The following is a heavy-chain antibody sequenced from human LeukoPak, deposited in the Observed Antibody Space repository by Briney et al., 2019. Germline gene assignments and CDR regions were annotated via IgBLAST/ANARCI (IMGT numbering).Heavy chain of an antibody. CDR2: ISASGGST. J-gene: IGHJ6*03. Sequence: GGSLRLSCAASGFTFSSYAMSWVRQAPGKGLEWVSAISASGGSTYYADSVKGRFTISRDNSKNTPYLQMNSLRADDTAVYFCAKDFSLQSPYYYYYMDVWGKGTTVTVSS. D-gene: IGHD4-11*01. CDR1: GFTFSSYA. V-gene: IGHV3-23*01. CDR3: AKDFSLQSPYYYYYMDV.